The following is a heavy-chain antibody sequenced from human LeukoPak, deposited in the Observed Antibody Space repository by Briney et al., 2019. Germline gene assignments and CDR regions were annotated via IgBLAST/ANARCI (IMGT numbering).Heavy chain of an antibody. J-gene: IGHJ4*02. CDR3: ARSTTVTTAYYFDY. D-gene: IGHD4-17*01. Sequence: PSETLSLTCAVYGGSFSGYYWSWIRQHPGKGLEWIGYIYYSGSTYYNPSLKSRVTISVDTSKNQFSLKLSSVTAADTAVYYCARSTTVTTAYYFDYWGQGTLVTVSS. CDR2: IYYSGST. V-gene: IGHV4-31*11. CDR1: GGSFSGYY.